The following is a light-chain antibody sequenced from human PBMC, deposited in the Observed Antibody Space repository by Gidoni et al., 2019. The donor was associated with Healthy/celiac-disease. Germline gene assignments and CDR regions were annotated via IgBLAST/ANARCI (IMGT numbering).Light chain of an antibody. CDR2: QDS. CDR3: QAWDIPVV. Sequence: SYELTQPPSVSVSPGQTASITCSGDKLGDKYACWYQQKPGQSPVLVIYQDSKRPSGIPERFSGSNSGNTATLTISGTQAKDEADYYCQAWDIPVVFGGGTKLTVL. CDR1: KLGDKY. V-gene: IGLV3-1*01. J-gene: IGLJ2*01.